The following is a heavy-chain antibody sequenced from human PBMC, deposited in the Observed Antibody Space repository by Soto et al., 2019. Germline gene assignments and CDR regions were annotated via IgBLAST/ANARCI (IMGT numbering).Heavy chain of an antibody. J-gene: IGHJ5*02. CDR2: IYATGTT. Sequence: SETLSLTCTVSGASISGYYWSWIRKSAGKGLEWIGRIYATGTTDYNPSLKSRVMVSVDTSKKQFSLRLRSVTAADTAVYYCVRDGTKTLRDWFDPWGQGISVTVSS. D-gene: IGHD1-1*01. CDR1: GASISGYY. CDR3: VRDGTKTLRDWFDP. V-gene: IGHV4-4*07.